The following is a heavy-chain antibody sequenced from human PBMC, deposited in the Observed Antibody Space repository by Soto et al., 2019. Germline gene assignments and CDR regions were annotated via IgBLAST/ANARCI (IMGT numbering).Heavy chain of an antibody. CDR3: ARALGDSSGYFFDY. J-gene: IGHJ4*02. CDR1: GGTFSSYA. V-gene: IGHV1-69*01. CDR2: IIPIFGTA. Sequence: QVQLVQSGAEVKKPGSPVKVSCKASGGTFSSYAISWVRQAPGQGLEWMGGIIPIFGTANYAQKFQGRVTITADESTSTAYMELSSLRSEDTAVYYCARALGDSSGYFFDYWGQGTLVTVSS. D-gene: IGHD3-22*01.